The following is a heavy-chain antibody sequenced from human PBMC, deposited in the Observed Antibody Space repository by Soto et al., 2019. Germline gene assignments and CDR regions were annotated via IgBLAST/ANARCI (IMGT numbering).Heavy chain of an antibody. CDR2: IIPIFGTA. CDR1: GYTFTSYY. Sequence: SVKVSCKASGYTFTSYYMHWVRQAPGQGLEWMGGIIPIFGTANYAQKFQGRVTITADESTSTAYMELSSLRSEDTAVYYCGRVLQHNVHWSAPW. CDR3: GRVLQHNVHWSAP. V-gene: IGHV1-69*13. D-gene: IGHD1-1*01. J-gene: IGHJ5*02.